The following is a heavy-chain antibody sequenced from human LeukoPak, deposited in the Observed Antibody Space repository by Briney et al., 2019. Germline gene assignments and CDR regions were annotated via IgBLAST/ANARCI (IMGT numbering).Heavy chain of an antibody. CDR1: GFTFDDYA. V-gene: IGHV3-9*01. Sequence: GRSLRLSCAASGFTFDDYAMHWVRQAPGKGLEWVSGLSWNSNSIGYADSVQGRFTISRDNAKNSLYLQMNSLRAEDTAVYYCARDPRNYYYDSSGYYSDWYFDLWGRGTLVTVSS. J-gene: IGHJ2*01. D-gene: IGHD3-22*01. CDR2: LSWNSNSI. CDR3: ARDPRNYYYDSSGYYSDWYFDL.